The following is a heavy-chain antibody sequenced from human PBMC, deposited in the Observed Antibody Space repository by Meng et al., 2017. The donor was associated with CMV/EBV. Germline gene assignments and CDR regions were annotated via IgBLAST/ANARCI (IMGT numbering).Heavy chain of an antibody. Sequence: GGSLRLSCAASGFTFSSYEMNWVRQAPGKGLEWVSYISSSGSTIYYADSAKGRFTISRDNAKNSLYLQMNSLRAEDTAVYYCARDLLAARRGYYYGMDVWGQGTTVTVSS. CDR3: ARDLLAARRGYYYGMDV. CDR2: ISSSGSTI. CDR1: GFTFSSYE. V-gene: IGHV3-48*03. J-gene: IGHJ6*02. D-gene: IGHD6-6*01.